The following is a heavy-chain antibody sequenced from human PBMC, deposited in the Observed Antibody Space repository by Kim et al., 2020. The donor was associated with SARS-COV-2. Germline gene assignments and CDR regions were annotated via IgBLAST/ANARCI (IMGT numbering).Heavy chain of an antibody. D-gene: IGHD3-10*01. CDR3: AREGDYYGSGTYY. CDR1: GGSVSSGTYY. CDR2: ISYSGST. V-gene: IGHV4-61*01. Sequence: SETLSRTCTVSGGSVSSGTYYWNWIRQPPGKGLEWIGYISYSGSTNYNPSLKSRVTISIDTSKNQFSLKLSSVTAADTAVYYCAREGDYYGSGTYYWGQGTLVTVSS. J-gene: IGHJ4*02.